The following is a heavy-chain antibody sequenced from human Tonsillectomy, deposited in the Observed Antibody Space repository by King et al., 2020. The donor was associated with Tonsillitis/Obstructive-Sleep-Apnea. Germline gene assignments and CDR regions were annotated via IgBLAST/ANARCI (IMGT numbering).Heavy chain of an antibody. CDR1: GYTFSRHA. V-gene: IGHV1-3*01. D-gene: IGHD2-8*02. CDR3: AREGCIGGKCYDNAFDI. Sequence: QLVQSGAEVKKPGASVKVSCKASGYTFSRHAIHWARQASGQRLEWMAWINAGNGDKKYSQKLQARVSITRDTSASTAYMELNNLRSEDTAVYYCAREGCIGGKCYDNAFDIWGQGTMVTVSS. J-gene: IGHJ3*02. CDR2: INAGNGDK.